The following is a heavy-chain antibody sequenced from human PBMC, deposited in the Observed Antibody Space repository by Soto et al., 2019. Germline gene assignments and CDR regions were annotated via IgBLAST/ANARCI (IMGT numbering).Heavy chain of an antibody. Sequence: PEESLRLSCSASGFTFSSYDMHWVRQGPGKGLEWVSAIGTAGDTNYAGSVKGRFTISRENAKNSLYLQMNSLRAGDTAIYFCARAIGPTLFDYWGQGTLVTVSS. D-gene: IGHD3-22*01. CDR1: GFTFSSYD. V-gene: IGHV3-13*04. J-gene: IGHJ4*02. CDR2: IGTAGDT. CDR3: ARAIGPTLFDY.